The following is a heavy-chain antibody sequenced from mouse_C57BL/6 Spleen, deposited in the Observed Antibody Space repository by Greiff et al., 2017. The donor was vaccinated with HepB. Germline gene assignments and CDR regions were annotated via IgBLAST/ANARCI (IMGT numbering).Heavy chain of an antibody. V-gene: IGHV1-5*01. Sequence: VQLQQSGTVLARPGASVKMSCKTSGYTFTSYWMHWVKQRPGQGLEWIGAIYPGNSDTSYNQKFKGKAKLTAVTSASTAYMERSSLTNEDSAVYYCTRSPRSSNYYGSSYYFDYWGQGTTLTVSS. CDR3: TRSPRSSNYYGSSYYFDY. CDR2: IYPGNSDT. CDR1: GYTFTSYW. J-gene: IGHJ2*01. D-gene: IGHD1-1*01.